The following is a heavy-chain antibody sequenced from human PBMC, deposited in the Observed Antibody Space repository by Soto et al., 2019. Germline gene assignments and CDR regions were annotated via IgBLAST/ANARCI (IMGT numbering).Heavy chain of an antibody. CDR2: ISAYNGNT. V-gene: IGHV1-18*04. CDR1: GYTFTRYG. Sequence: QVQLVQSGAEVKKPGASVKVSCKASGYTFTRYGISWVRQAPGQGLEGMGWISAYNGNTNYAQKLQGRVTMTTDTYTSTAYMELRSLRSDDTAVYYCARFAYGDYVADAFDIWGQGTMVTVSS. D-gene: IGHD4-17*01. CDR3: ARFAYGDYVADAFDI. J-gene: IGHJ3*02.